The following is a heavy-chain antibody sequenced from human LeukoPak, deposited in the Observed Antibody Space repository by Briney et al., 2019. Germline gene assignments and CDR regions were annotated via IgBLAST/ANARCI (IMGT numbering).Heavy chain of an antibody. CDR1: GGSTSSGAYH. V-gene: IGHV4-39*01. CDR2: INYGGNT. D-gene: IGHD2-15*01. Sequence: SETLSLTCTVSGGSTSSGAYHWGWIRQPPGKGLEWIGTINYGGNTYYNLSLKSRVIIFLDTSKNQFSLKLSSVTAADTAVYYCARLWSTSCKGGSCPHQPNYWGQGTRVTVPS. J-gene: IGHJ4*02. CDR3: ARLWSTSCKGGSCPHQPNY.